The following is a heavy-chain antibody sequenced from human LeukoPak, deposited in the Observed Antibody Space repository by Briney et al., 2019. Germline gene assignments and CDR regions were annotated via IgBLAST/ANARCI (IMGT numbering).Heavy chain of an antibody. CDR1: GFTFSSYA. J-gene: IGHJ6*02. D-gene: IGHD1-26*01. Sequence: QPGGSLRLSCAASGFTFSSYAMHWVRQAPGKGLEWVAVISYDGSNKYYADSVKGRFTISRDNSKNTLYLQMNSLRAEDTAVYYCARGVRIMGARGYYYYYGMDVWGQGTTVTVSS. CDR3: ARGVRIMGARGYYYYYGMDV. V-gene: IGHV3-30-3*01. CDR2: ISYDGSNK.